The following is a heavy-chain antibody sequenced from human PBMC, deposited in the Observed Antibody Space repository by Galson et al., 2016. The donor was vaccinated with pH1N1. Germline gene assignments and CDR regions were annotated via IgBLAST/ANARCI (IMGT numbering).Heavy chain of an antibody. CDR1: GFSLSNFD. J-gene: IGHJ4*02. V-gene: IGHV3-48*03. D-gene: IGHD3-9*01. Sequence: SLRLSCAASGFSLSNFDMNWVRQAPGKGLEWVSYISLTGSTIYYADPVKGRFTISRDNAKNSLYLQMNSLRAEDTAVYFCARVKPNYGILTGYFGYYFDYWGQGTLVTVSS. CDR3: ARVKPNYGILTGYFGYYFDY. CDR2: ISLTGSTI.